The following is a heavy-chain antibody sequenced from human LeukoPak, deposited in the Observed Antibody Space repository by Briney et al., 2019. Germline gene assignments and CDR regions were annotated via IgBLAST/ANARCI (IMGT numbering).Heavy chain of an antibody. CDR1: GFTFSTYS. CDR2: ISSSSSYI. J-gene: IGHJ4*02. Sequence: GGSLRLSCAASGFTFSTYSMNWVRQAPGKGLEWVSSISSSSSYIYYADSVKGRFTISRDNAKNSLYLQMNSLRDEDTAVYYCARGGFVSDYYPYYFDCWGQGTLVTVSS. V-gene: IGHV3-21*01. CDR3: ARGGFVSDYYPYYFDC. D-gene: IGHD3-22*01.